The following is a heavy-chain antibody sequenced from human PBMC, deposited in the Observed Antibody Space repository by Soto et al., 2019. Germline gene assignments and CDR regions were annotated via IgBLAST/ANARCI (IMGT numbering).Heavy chain of an antibody. CDR3: ARCYYGSGSYTWYFDY. Sequence: TLSLGCTVAGGSISSGGYYWSWIRQHPGKGLEWIGYIYYSGSTYYNPSLKSRVTISVDTSKNQFSLKLSSVTAADTAVYYCARCYYGSGSYTWYFDYWGQGTLVTVSS. D-gene: IGHD3-10*01. CDR2: IYYSGST. V-gene: IGHV4-31*03. CDR1: GGSISSGGYY. J-gene: IGHJ4*02.